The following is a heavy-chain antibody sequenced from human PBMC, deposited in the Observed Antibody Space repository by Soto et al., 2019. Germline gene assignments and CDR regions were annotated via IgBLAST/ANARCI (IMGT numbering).Heavy chain of an antibody. CDR2: IFHSGTT. V-gene: IGHV4-4*02. J-gene: IGHJ1*01. CDR1: GGSISSSNW. D-gene: IGHD3-16*01. CDR3: ARESGGERLPS. Sequence: QVQLQESGPGLVKPSGTLSLTCAVSGGSISSSNWWSWVRQPPGKGLEWIGEIFHSGTTSYNPSLKSRVTISIDKSKTQFSLKLTSVTAADTAVYYCARESGGERLPSWGQGTLVTVSS.